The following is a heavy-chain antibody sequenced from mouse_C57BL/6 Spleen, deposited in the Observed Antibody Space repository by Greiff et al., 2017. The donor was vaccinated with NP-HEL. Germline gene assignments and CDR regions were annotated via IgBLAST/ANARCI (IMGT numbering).Heavy chain of an antibody. D-gene: IGHD1-1*01. CDR2: IYPGDGDT. Sequence: VQLQQSGAELVKPGASVKISCKASGYAFSSYWMNWVKQRPGKGLEWIGQIYPGDGDTNYNGKSKGKATLTADKSSSTAYMQLSSLTSEDCAVYCGARVGSSRYYYVMDSWGQGTSVTVSS. J-gene: IGHJ4*01. CDR1: GYAFSSYW. V-gene: IGHV1-80*01. CDR3: ARVGSSRYYYVMDS.